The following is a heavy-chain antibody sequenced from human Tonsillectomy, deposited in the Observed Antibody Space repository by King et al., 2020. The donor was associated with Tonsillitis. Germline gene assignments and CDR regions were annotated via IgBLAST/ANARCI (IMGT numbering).Heavy chain of an antibody. D-gene: IGHD3-3*01. Sequence: VQLVESGAEVQKPGASVKVSCKASGFTFTGYYIHWVRQAPGQGLEWMGWINPNSADTNYAQKFQGRVTLTRDTSISTADMELSRLRSDDTAVYYCAKVAGYDFWSGYYKGGFDCWGQGTLVTVSS. V-gene: IGHV1-2*02. CDR1: GFTFTGYY. J-gene: IGHJ4*02. CDR2: INPNSADT. CDR3: AKVAGYDFWSGYYKGGFDC.